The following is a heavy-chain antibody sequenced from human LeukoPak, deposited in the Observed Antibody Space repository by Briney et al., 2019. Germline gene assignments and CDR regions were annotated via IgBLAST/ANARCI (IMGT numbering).Heavy chain of an antibody. V-gene: IGHV3-33*01. D-gene: IGHD1-7*01. J-gene: IGHJ3*02. CDR3: ARDMGDFGTNHDAFDI. CDR2: IRYDGGYT. CDR1: GFTFSSYG. Sequence: PGRSLRLSCAASGFTFSSYGMHWVRQAPGKGLEWVAVIRYDGGYTSHADSVKGRFTVSRDNSKNTLYLQMNSLRAEDTAVYFCARDMGDFGTNHDAFDIWGQGTVVTVSS.